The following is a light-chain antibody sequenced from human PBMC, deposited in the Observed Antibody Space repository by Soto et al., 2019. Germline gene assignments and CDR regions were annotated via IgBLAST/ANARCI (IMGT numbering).Light chain of an antibody. CDR1: QGISNY. J-gene: IGKJ1*01. Sequence: DDQMTQSLSSLSASLGDRVTITCRASQGISNYLALYQQKPGKVPKLLIYAASTLQSGVPSRFSGSGSGTEFTLTISSLQSEDFAVYYCQQYNNWMWTFGQGPKVDI. V-gene: IGKV1-27*01. CDR2: AAS. CDR3: QQYNNWMWT.